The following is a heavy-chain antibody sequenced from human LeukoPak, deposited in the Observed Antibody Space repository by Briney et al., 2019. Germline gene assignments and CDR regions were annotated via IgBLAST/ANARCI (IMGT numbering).Heavy chain of an antibody. CDR3: AKDLGVVVAATLDY. CDR2: ISYDGSNK. D-gene: IGHD2-15*01. J-gene: IGHJ4*02. CDR1: GFTFSSYG. V-gene: IGHV3-30*18. Sequence: GGSLRLSCAASGFTFSSYGMHWVRQAPGKGLEWVAVISYDGSNKYYADSVKGRFTISRDNSKNTLYLQMNSLRAEDTAVYYCAKDLGVVVAATLDYWGQGTLVTVSS.